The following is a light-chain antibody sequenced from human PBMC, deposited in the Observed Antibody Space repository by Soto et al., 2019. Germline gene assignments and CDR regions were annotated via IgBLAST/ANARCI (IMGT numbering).Light chain of an antibody. CDR1: QSVSSN. J-gene: IGKJ1*01. CDR3: QQYNNWPRT. V-gene: IGKV3-15*01. CDR2: GAS. Sequence: EILMTHSPSTLSVSPVERASLSCRASQSVSSNLAWYQQKPGQAPRLLIYGASTRATGIPARFSGSGSGTEFTLTISSLQSEDFAVYYCQQYNNWPRTFGQGTKVDNK.